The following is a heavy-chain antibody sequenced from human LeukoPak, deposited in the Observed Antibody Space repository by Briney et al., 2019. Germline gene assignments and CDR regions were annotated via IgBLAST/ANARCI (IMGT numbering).Heavy chain of an antibody. CDR1: GGTFSSYA. V-gene: IGHV1-69*04. D-gene: IGHD2-2*01. Sequence: SVKVSCKASGGTFSSYAISWVRQAPGQGLEWMGRIIPILGIANYAQKFQGRVTITADKSTSTAYMEVSSLRSEDTAVYYCARGPDCSSTSCYEDYYYYGMDVWGQGTTVTVSS. CDR2: IIPILGIA. J-gene: IGHJ6*02. CDR3: ARGPDCSSTSCYEDYYYYGMDV.